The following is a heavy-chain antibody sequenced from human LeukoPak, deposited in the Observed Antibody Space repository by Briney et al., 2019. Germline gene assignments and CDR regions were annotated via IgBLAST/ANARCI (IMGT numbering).Heavy chain of an antibody. CDR2: ISSSSSYI. Sequence: PAGSLRLSCAASGCTFSSYSMNWLRQAPGKGLGWVSSISSSSSYIYYADSVKGRFTISRNNAKNSLYLQMNRLRAEDTAVYYCARRSTSRLDYWGQGTLVTVSS. CDR3: ARRSTSRLDY. J-gene: IGHJ4*02. D-gene: IGHD2-15*01. CDR1: GCTFSSYS. V-gene: IGHV3-21*01.